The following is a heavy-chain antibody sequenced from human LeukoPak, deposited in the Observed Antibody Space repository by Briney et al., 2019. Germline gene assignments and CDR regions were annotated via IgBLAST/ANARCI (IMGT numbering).Heavy chain of an antibody. CDR3: AKCEVVPAAMLWTPDY. D-gene: IGHD2-2*01. V-gene: IGHV3-11*01. J-gene: IGHJ4*02. CDR2: ISGSGSAI. CDR1: GFTFSDYY. Sequence: GGSLRLSCAASGFTFSDYYMSWIRQAPGKGLDWVSYISGSGSAIYYADSVKGRFTISRDNSKNTLYLQMNSLRAEDTAVYYCAKCEVVPAAMLWTPDYWGQGTLVTVSS.